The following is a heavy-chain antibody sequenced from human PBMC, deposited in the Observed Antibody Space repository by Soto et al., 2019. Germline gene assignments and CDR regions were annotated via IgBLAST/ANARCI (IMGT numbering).Heavy chain of an antibody. V-gene: IGHV3-23*01. D-gene: IGHD1-1*01. CDR3: AKDIWDWTYSYYYGMDV. Sequence: GSLRLSCAASGFIFSSYAMTWVRQIPGKGLEWVSSISGSGGRIFYADSVKGRFTLSRDNSKNTLYLQMNSLRAEDTALYHCAKDIWDWTYSYYYGMDVWGQGTTVTVSS. CDR2: ISGSGGRI. CDR1: GFIFSSYA. J-gene: IGHJ6*02.